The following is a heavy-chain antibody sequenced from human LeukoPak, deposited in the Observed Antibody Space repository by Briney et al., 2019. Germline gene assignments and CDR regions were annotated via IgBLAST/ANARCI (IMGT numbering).Heavy chain of an antibody. CDR3: ARGAHRRGYCSGGSCYRSFDY. CDR1: GGPFSGYY. Sequence: PSETLSLTCAVYGGPFSGYYWSWIRQPPGKGLEWIGEINHSGSTNYNPSLKSRVTISVDTSKNQFSLKLSSVTAADTAVYYCARGAHRRGYCSGGSCYRSFDYWGQGTLVTVSS. J-gene: IGHJ4*02. V-gene: IGHV4-34*01. D-gene: IGHD2-15*01. CDR2: INHSGST.